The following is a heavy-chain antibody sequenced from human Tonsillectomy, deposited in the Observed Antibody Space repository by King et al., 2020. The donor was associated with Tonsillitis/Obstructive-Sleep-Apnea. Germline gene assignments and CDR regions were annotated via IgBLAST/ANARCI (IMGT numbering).Heavy chain of an antibody. D-gene: IGHD3-3*01. CDR1: GGSFSGYY. CDR2: INHSGST. CDR3: ARGDYDFWSAGGRGAFDI. V-gene: IGHV4-34*01. Sequence: HVQLQQWGAGLLKPSETLSLTCAVYGGSFSGYYWSWIRQPPGKGLEWIGEINHSGSTNYNPSLKSRVTISVDTSKNQFPLKLSSVTAADTAVYYCARGDYDFWSAGGRGAFDIWGQGTMVTVSS. J-gene: IGHJ3*02.